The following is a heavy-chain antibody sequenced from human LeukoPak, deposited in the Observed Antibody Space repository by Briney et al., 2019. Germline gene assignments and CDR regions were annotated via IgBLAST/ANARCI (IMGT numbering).Heavy chain of an antibody. J-gene: IGHJ4*02. CDR3: AISVNSAQYSHGH. CDR2: IARST. V-gene: IGHV3-23*01. D-gene: IGHD2/OR15-2a*01. CDR1: GFTFSSYA. Sequence: PGGSLRLSCAASGFTFSSYAVSWVRQAPGKGLEWVSTIARSTYYAGSVKGRFTISRDNSKNTLYLQMNSLRADDTAVYYCAISVNSAQYSHGHWGQGTLVTASS.